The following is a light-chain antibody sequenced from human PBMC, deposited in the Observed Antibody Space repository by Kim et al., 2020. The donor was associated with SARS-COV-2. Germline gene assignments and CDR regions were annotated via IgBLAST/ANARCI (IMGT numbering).Light chain of an antibody. V-gene: IGKV3-11*01. CDR3: QQRSGWPPSLT. J-gene: IGKJ4*01. CDR1: QSVGNY. Sequence: PGEGATLYCRASQSVGNYLAWYQHKPGQAPRLLMYDTSNRDTGVPARFSGSGSGTDFALTINSLEPEDFAVYYCQQRSGWPPSLTFGGGTKGDIK. CDR2: DTS.